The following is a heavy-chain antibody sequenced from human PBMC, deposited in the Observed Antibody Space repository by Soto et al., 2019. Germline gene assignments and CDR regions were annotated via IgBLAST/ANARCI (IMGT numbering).Heavy chain of an antibody. Sequence: SETLSLTCTVSGGSISSSSYYWGWIRQPPGKGLEWIGSIYYSGSTYYNPSLKSRVTISVDTSKNQFSLKLSSVTAADTAVYYCWGNEGPYSNQPKERAYYYYYYYMDVWGKGTTVTVSS. D-gene: IGHD4-4*01. CDR1: GGSISSSSYY. V-gene: IGHV4-39*01. CDR3: WGNEGPYSNQPKERAYYYYYYYMDV. J-gene: IGHJ6*03. CDR2: IYYSGST.